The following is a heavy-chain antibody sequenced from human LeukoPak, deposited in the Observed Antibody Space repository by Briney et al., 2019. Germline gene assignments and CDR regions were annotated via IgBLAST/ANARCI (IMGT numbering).Heavy chain of an antibody. Sequence: PSETLSLTCTVSGGSISSSSYYWGWIRQPPGKGLEWIGSIYYSGSTYYNPSLKGRVTISVDTSKNQFSLKLSPVTAADTAVYYCATRTGRYFDWLSLNWFDPWGQGTLVTVSS. V-gene: IGHV4-39*01. CDR3: ATRTGRYFDWLSLNWFDP. J-gene: IGHJ5*02. CDR1: GGSISSSSYY. CDR2: IYYSGST. D-gene: IGHD3-9*01.